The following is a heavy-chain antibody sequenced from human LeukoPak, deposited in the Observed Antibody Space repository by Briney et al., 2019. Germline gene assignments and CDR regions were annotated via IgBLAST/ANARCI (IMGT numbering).Heavy chain of an antibody. D-gene: IGHD6-19*01. CDR1: GGTFSSYA. Sequence: SVKVSCKASGGTFSSYAISWVRQAPGQGLEWMGGIIPIFGTANYAQKFQGRVTITADESTSTAYMELSSLRSEDTAVYYCARDPLYSSGWYQLFDYWGQGTLVTVSS. J-gene: IGHJ4*02. V-gene: IGHV1-69*13. CDR2: IIPIFGTA. CDR3: ARDPLYSSGWYQLFDY.